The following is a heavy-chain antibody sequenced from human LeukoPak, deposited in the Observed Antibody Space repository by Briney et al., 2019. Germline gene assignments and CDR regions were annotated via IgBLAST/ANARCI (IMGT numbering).Heavy chain of an antibody. D-gene: IGHD3-16*02. CDR1: GGSFSGYY. J-gene: IGHJ4*02. CDR2: INHSGST. Sequence: SETLSLTCAVYGGSFSGYYWSWIRQPPGKGLEWIGEINHSGSTNYNPSLKSRVTISVDTSKNQFSLKLSSVTAADTAVYYCARAEIKLYNQRRYFFDYWGQGTLVTVSS. V-gene: IGHV4-34*01. CDR3: ARAEIKLYNQRRYFFDY.